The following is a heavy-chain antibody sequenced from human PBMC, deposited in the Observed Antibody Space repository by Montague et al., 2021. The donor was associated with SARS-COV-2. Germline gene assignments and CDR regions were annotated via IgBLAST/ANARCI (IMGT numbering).Heavy chain of an antibody. CDR3: ATRTKYPQNDFGF. J-gene: IGHJ4*02. CDR2: IYNGGTT. V-gene: IGHV4-39*01. CDR1: GDSIRNSDYS. D-gene: IGHD2/OR15-2a*01. Sequence: SETLSLTCTVSGDSIRNSDYSWGWVRQPPGKGLEWIGNIYNGGTTFYNPSLKSQVTIFVDTSKNQFSLKLSSVTAADTAVYYCATRTKYPQNDFGFWGQGTLVTVSS.